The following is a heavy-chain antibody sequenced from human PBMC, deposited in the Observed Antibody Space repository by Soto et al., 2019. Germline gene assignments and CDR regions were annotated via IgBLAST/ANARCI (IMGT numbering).Heavy chain of an antibody. CDR3: AKVNSAALGEQFDY. V-gene: IGHV3-30*18. J-gene: IGHJ4*02. CDR1: GFTFSSYG. D-gene: IGHD3-16*01. CDR2: ISYDGSNK. Sequence: QVQLVESGGGVVQPGRSLRLSCAASGFTFSSYGMHWVRQAPGKGLEWVAVISYDGSNKYYADSVKGRFTISRDNSKNTLYLQMNSLRAEDTAVYYCAKVNSAALGEQFDYWGQGTLVTVSS.